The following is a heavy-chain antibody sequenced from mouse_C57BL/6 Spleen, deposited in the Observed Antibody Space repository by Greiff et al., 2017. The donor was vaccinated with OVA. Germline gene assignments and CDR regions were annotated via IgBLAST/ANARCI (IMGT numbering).Heavy chain of an antibody. CDR2: ISSGGSYS. CDR1: GFTFSSYG. Sequence: EVKLMESGGDLVKPGGSLKLSCAASGFTFSSYGMSWVRQTPDKRLEWVATISSGGSYSSYPDSVTGRFTISRANAKTTLYLQMSNLKAEDAAMCYSERPTTVVAQGYFDYWGQGTTLTVSS. CDR3: ERPTTVVAQGYFDY. D-gene: IGHD1-1*01. J-gene: IGHJ2*01. V-gene: IGHV5-6*01.